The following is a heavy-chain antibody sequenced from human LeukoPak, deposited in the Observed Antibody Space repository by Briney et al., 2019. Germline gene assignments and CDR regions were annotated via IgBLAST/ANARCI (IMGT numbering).Heavy chain of an antibody. CDR3: ARDPPEWELTHDR. V-gene: IGHV3-74*01. J-gene: IGHJ5*02. CDR2: INSDGSST. CDR1: GFTFSTYW. Sequence: GGSLRLSCAASGFTFSTYWMHWVRQAPGKGLVWVSRINSDGSSTSYADSVKGRFTISRDNAKNTLYLQMNSLRAEDTAVYYCARDPPEWELTHDRWGQGTLVTVSS. D-gene: IGHD1-26*01.